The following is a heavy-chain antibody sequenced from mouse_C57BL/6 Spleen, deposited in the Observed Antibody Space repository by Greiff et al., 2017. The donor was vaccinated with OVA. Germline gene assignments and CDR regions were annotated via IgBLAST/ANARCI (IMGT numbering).Heavy chain of an antibody. D-gene: IGHD2-10*01. CDR3: ASPYYGISFAD. CDR1: GYAFSSSW. Sequence: QVQLQQSGPELVKPGASVKISCKASGYAFSSSWMNWVKQRPGKGLEWIGRIYPGDGDTNYNGKFKGKATLTADKSSSTAYMQLSSLTSEDSAVYFCASPYYGISFADWGQGTLVTVSA. V-gene: IGHV1-82*01. CDR2: IYPGDGDT. J-gene: IGHJ3*01.